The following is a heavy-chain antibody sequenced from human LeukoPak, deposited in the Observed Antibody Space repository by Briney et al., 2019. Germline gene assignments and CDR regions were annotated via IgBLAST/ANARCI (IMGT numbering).Heavy chain of an antibody. CDR2: ISAYNGNT. Sequence: ASVKVSCKASGGTFSSYAISWVRQAPGQGLEWMGWISAYNGNTNYAQKLQGRVTMTTDTSTSTAYMELRSLRSDDTAVYYCARGAITYYYDSSGSTGWYFDLWGRGTLVTVSS. CDR1: GGTFSSYA. J-gene: IGHJ2*01. D-gene: IGHD3-22*01. CDR3: ARGAITYYYDSSGSTGWYFDL. V-gene: IGHV1-18*01.